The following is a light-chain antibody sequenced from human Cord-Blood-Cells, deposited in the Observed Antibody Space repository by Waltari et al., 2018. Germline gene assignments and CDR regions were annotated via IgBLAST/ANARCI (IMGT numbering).Light chain of an antibody. J-gene: IGLJ1*01. CDR2: RNN. V-gene: IGLV1-47*01. CDR1: SSNIGSNY. CDR3: SSYAGSKGL. Sequence: QSVLTQPPSASGTPGQRVTISCSGSSSNIGSNYVYWYQQLPGTAPKLLIYRNNQRPSGVPDRFSGSKSGTSASLTVSGLQAEDEADYYCSSYAGSKGLFGTGTKVTVL.